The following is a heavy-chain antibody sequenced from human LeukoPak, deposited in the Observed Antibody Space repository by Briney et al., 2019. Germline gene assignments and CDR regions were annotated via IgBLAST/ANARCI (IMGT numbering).Heavy chain of an antibody. V-gene: IGHV3-30*04. J-gene: IGHJ4*02. Sequence: SCKASGGTFSSYAMHWVRQAPGKGLEWVAVISYDGSNKYYADSVKGRFTISRDNSKNTLYLQMNSLRAEDTAVYYCARSDYFDYWGQGTLVTVSS. CDR1: GGTFSSYA. CDR2: ISYDGSNK. CDR3: ARSDYFDY. D-gene: IGHD3-3*01.